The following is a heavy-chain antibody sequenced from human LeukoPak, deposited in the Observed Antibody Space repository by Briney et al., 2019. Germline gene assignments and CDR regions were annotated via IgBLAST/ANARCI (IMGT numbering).Heavy chain of an antibody. J-gene: IGHJ4*02. V-gene: IGHV4-31*03. Sequence: PSETLSLTCTVSGGSISSGGYYWSWIRQHPGKGLEWIGYINYSGSTYYSPSLKSRVTISVDTSNNHFSLRLSSVTAADTAVYYCARGFLGYCSSTSCHRPYYFDYWGQGTLVTVSS. D-gene: IGHD2-2*01. CDR2: INYSGST. CDR3: ARGFLGYCSSTSCHRPYYFDY. CDR1: GGSISSGGYY.